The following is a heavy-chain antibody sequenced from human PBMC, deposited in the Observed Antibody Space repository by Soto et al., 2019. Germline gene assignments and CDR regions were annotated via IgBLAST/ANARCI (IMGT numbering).Heavy chain of an antibody. CDR3: ARSQGSSTSLEIYYYYYYGMDV. Sequence: QVQLVQSGAEVEKPGSSVKVSCKASGGTFSSYAISWVRQAPGQGLEWMGGFIPISGTANYAQKFQGRVTITADDSTSTAYMELSSLRSEDTAVYYCARSQGSSTSLEIYYYYYYGMDVWGQGTTVTVSS. J-gene: IGHJ6*02. D-gene: IGHD2-2*01. CDR2: FIPISGTA. CDR1: GGTFSSYA. V-gene: IGHV1-69*01.